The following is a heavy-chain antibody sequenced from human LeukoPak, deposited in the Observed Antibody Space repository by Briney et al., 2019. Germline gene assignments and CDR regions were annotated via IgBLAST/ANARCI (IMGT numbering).Heavy chain of an antibody. J-gene: IGHJ3*02. CDR2: ISGSGSGT. CDR1: KFTFSSYA. Sequence: GGSLRLSCAASKFTFSSYAMSWVRQAPGKGLEWVSAISGSGSGTYYADSVRGQFTISRDNSMNTLYLHMNSLRAEDTAVYYCAKDLGGSGTYYWSAFDIWGQGTMVTVSS. V-gene: IGHV3-23*01. CDR3: AKDLGGSGTYYWSAFDI. D-gene: IGHD3-10*01.